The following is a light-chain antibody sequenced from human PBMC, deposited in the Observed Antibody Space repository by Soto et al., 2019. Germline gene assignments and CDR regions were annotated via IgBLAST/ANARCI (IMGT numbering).Light chain of an antibody. Sequence: EIVLTQSPATLSLSPGERATLSCRASQSVSSSYLAWYQQKPGQAPRLLIYDASSRASGIPARFSGSGSGTDFTLTISSLEPEDFAVYYCQQGGNWPLTFGQGTRLEI. CDR3: QQGGNWPLT. V-gene: IGKV3D-20*02. CDR2: DAS. J-gene: IGKJ5*01. CDR1: QSVSSSY.